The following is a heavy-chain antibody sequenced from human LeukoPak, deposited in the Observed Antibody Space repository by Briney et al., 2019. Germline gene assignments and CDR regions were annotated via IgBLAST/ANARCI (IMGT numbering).Heavy chain of an antibody. Sequence: ASVRVSSMASGYTFTTYGISWVRHAPGQGLEWMGWISAYNGNTNYAQKLQGRVTMTTDTSTSTAYMELRSLRSDDTAVYYCARDRSDIVVVPAAMWGYYYYGMDVWGQGTTVTVSS. D-gene: IGHD2-2*01. CDR3: ARDRSDIVVVPAAMWGYYYYGMDV. CDR1: GYTFTTYG. CDR2: ISAYNGNT. V-gene: IGHV1-18*01. J-gene: IGHJ6*02.